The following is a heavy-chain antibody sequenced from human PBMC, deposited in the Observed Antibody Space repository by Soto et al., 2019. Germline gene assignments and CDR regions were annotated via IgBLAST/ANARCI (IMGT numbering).Heavy chain of an antibody. Sequence: QVQLVQSGAEVKKPGASVKVSCKASGYTFTSYGISWVRQAPGQGLEWMGWISAYNGNTNYAQKLQGRVTMTTDTSTSTAYMELRSLRSDDTAVYYCARDQGYCGSTSCRYEWGYYYYGMDVWGQGTTVTVSS. J-gene: IGHJ6*02. CDR3: ARDQGYCGSTSCRYEWGYYYYGMDV. V-gene: IGHV1-18*01. D-gene: IGHD2-2*01. CDR1: GYTFTSYG. CDR2: ISAYNGNT.